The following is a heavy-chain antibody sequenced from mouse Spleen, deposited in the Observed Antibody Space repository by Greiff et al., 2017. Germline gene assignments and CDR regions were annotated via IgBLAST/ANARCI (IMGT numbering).Heavy chain of an antibody. D-gene: IGHD1-1*01. CDR2: IYPGDGDT. CDR3: ARSPYYYGSSGGYFDY. Sequence: VKLMESGPELVKPGASVKISCKASGYAFSSSWMNWVKQRPGKGLEWIGRIYPGDGDTNYNGKFKGKATLTADKSSSTAYMQLSSLTSEDSAVYFCARSPYYYGSSGGYFDYWGQGTTLTVSS. V-gene: IGHV1-82*01. J-gene: IGHJ2*01. CDR1: GYAFSSSW.